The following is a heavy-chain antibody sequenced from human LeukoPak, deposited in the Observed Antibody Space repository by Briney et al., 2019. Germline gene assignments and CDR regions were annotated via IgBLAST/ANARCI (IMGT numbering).Heavy chain of an antibody. V-gene: IGHV4-38-2*01. J-gene: IGHJ5*02. D-gene: IGHD3-22*01. CDR3: ARHVSDYYDSSGYYYHNWFDP. CDR2: IYHSGST. CDR1: GYSISSGYY. Sequence: SETLSLTCAVSGYSISSGYYWGWIRQPPGKVLEWIGSIYHSGSTYYNPSLKSRVTISVDTSKNQFSLKLSSVTAADTAVYYCARHVSDYYDSSGYYYHNWFDPWGQGTLVTVSS.